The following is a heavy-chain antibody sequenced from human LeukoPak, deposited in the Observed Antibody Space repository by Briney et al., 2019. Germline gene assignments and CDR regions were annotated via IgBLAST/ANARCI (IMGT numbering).Heavy chain of an antibody. Sequence: GGSLRLSCAASGFTFSSAWMSWFRQAPGKGLEWVGRIKSKTDGGTTDYAAPVKGRFTISRDDSKNTLYLQMNSLKTEDTAVYYCTTALSYSSGWYFDYWGQGTLVTVSS. CDR2: IKSKTDGGTT. V-gene: IGHV3-15*01. D-gene: IGHD6-19*01. J-gene: IGHJ4*02. CDR1: GFTFSSAW. CDR3: TTALSYSSGWYFDY.